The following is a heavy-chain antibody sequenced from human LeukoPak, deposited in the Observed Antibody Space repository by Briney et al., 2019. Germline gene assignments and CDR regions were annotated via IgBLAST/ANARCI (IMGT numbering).Heavy chain of an antibody. Sequence: GGSPRLSCAASGFTFSSYEMNWVRQAPGKGLEWVSYISSSGSTIYYADSVKGRFTISRDNAKNSLYLQMNSLRAEDTAVYYCASSGWYVAFGDYFDYWGQGTLVTVSS. CDR2: ISSSGSTI. J-gene: IGHJ4*02. V-gene: IGHV3-48*03. CDR3: ASSGWYVAFGDYFDY. D-gene: IGHD6-19*01. CDR1: GFTFSSYE.